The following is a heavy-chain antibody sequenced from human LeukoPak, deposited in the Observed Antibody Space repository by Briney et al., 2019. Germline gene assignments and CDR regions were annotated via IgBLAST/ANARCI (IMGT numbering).Heavy chain of an antibody. V-gene: IGHV4-34*01. Sequence: SETLSLTCAVYGGSFSGYYWTWIRPPPGKGLEWIGEINHSGSTSYNPSLKSRVTISVDTSNNQFSLKLSSVTAADTAVYYCARRLDLWGRGTLVTVAS. J-gene: IGHJ2*01. CDR3: ARRLDL. CDR1: GGSFSGYY. CDR2: INHSGST.